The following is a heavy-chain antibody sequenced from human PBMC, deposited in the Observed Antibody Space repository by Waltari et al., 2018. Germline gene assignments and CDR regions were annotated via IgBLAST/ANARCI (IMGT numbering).Heavy chain of an antibody. J-gene: IGHJ4*01. Sequence: ASGFAFSGFHMNWVRQAPGKGLQWVSFIHTGGGYTNYADSVKGRFTISRDDAKNSVYLQMNSLSADDTAVYFCARDLTAIRAFDYWGHGILVTVSS. V-gene: IGHV3-11*06. D-gene: IGHD2-21*02. CDR3: ARDLTAIRAFDY. CDR1: GFAFSGFH. CDR2: IHTGGGYT.